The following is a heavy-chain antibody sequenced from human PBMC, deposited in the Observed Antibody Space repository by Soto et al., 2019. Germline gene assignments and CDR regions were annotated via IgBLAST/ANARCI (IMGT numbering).Heavy chain of an antibody. CDR1: GFTFSSYS. Sequence: GGSLRLSCAASGFTFSSYSMNWVRQAPGKGLEWVSSISSSSYIYYADSVKGRFTISRDNAKNSLYLQMNSLRAEDTAVYYCARDRRAVATGFDYWGQGTLVTVSS. V-gene: IGHV3-21*01. CDR2: ISSSSYI. CDR3: ARDRRAVATGFDY. J-gene: IGHJ4*02. D-gene: IGHD6-19*01.